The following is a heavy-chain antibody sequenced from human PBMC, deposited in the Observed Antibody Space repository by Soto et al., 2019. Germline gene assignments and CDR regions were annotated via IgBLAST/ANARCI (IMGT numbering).Heavy chain of an antibody. CDR1: GGSFSGYY. V-gene: IGHV4-34*01. CDR3: ARARIQLWLRQDYYYGMDV. J-gene: IGHJ6*02. D-gene: IGHD5-18*01. Sequence: KPSETLSLTCAVYGGSFSGYYWSWIRQPPGKGLEWIGEINHSGSTNYNPSLKSRVTISVDTSKNQFSLKLSSVTAADTAVYYCARARIQLWLRQDYYYGMDVWGQGTTVTVSS. CDR2: INHSGST.